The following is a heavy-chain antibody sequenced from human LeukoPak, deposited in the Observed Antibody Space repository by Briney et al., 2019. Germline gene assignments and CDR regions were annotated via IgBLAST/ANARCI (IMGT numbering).Heavy chain of an antibody. Sequence: GGSLRLSCAASGFTFSSYWMHWVRQAPGKGLVWVSRINSDGSSTSYADSVKGRFTISRDNAKNTLYLQMNSLRAEDTAVYYCYGSERYYYYYYMDVWGKGTTVTVSS. CDR1: GFTFSSYW. J-gene: IGHJ6*03. CDR2: INSDGSST. V-gene: IGHV3-74*01. CDR3: YGSERYYYYYYMDV. D-gene: IGHD3-10*01.